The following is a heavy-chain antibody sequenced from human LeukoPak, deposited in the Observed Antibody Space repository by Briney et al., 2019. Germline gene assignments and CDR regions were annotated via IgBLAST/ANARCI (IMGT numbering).Heavy chain of an antibody. CDR1: GGSISSYY. CDR3: ARGGSSGYYYG. D-gene: IGHD3-22*01. CDR2: LYTSGST. Sequence: SETLSLTCTVSGGSISSYYWSWIRQPAGKGLESIGRLYTSGSTNYNPSLKSRVTMSVDTSKNQFSLKLTSMTAADTAVYYCARGGSSGYYYGWGQETLVTVSS. V-gene: IGHV4-4*07. J-gene: IGHJ4*02.